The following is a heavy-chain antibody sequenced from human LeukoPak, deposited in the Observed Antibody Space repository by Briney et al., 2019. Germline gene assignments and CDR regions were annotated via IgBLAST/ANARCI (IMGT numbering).Heavy chain of an antibody. Sequence: SETLSLTCTVSGDSISSYYWSWIRQPPGKGLEWIGYIYYSGSTNYNPSLKSRVSISVDTSNNQFSLKLSSVTAADTAVYYCARGNQLLPWDYWGQGTLVTVSS. J-gene: IGHJ4*02. CDR1: GDSISSYY. V-gene: IGHV4-59*01. CDR3: ARGNQLLPWDY. CDR2: IYYSGST. D-gene: IGHD2-2*01.